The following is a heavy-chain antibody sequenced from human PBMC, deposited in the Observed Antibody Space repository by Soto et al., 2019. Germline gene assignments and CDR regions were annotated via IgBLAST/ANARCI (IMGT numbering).Heavy chain of an antibody. CDR3: ARALLGVYSSSPNGFDP. Sequence: SETLSLTCAVSGGSIISNNWWSWVRQPPGKGLEWIGETYHGGSTNYNPSLKSRVTISVDKSKNQFSLKLSSLTAADTAVYYCARALLGVYSSSPNGFDPWGQGTLVTVSS. CDR1: GGSIISNNW. CDR2: TYHGGST. D-gene: IGHD6-13*01. J-gene: IGHJ5*02. V-gene: IGHV4-4*02.